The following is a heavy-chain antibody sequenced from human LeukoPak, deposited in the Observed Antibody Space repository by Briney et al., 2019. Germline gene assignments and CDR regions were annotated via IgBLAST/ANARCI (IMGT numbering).Heavy chain of an antibody. V-gene: IGHV4-61*01. J-gene: IGHJ4*02. D-gene: IGHD6-19*01. CDR3: ARANRIAVAGAFDY. CDR2: IYYNGST. CDR1: GGSVSSGSYY. Sequence: SETLSLTCTVSGGSVSSGSYYWSWIRQPPGKGLEWIGYIYYNGSTNYNPSLKSRVTISVDTSKNQFSLKLSSVTAADTAVYYCARANRIAVAGAFDYWGQGTLVTVSS.